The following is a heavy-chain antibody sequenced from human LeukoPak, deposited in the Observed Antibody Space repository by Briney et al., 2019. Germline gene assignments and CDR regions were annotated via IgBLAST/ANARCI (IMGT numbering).Heavy chain of an antibody. Sequence: PGGSLRLSCAASGFTFDDYAMHWVRQAPGKGLEWVSGISWNSGSIGYADSVKGRFTISRDNAKNSLYLQMNSLRAEDTALYYCAKDNQRWGWELKGNAFDIWGQGTMVTVSS. V-gene: IGHV3-9*01. J-gene: IGHJ3*02. D-gene: IGHD1-26*01. CDR2: ISWNSGSI. CDR3: AKDNQRWGWELKGNAFDI. CDR1: GFTFDDYA.